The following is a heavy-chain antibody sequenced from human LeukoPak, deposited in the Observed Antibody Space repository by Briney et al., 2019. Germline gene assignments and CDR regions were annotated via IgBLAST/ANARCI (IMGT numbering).Heavy chain of an antibody. V-gene: IGHV3-23*01. D-gene: IGHD2-2*01. CDR3: AKGVVVAPDVTPFDY. CDR1: GFTFSSYW. CDR2: IGGRGASK. Sequence: AGGSLRLSCAASGFTFSSYWMSWVRQAPGKGLEWVSGIGGRGASKYYADSVKGRFTISRDNSKNTLYLQMNSLRAEDTAVYYCAKGVVVAPDVTPFDYWGQGTLVTVSS. J-gene: IGHJ4*02.